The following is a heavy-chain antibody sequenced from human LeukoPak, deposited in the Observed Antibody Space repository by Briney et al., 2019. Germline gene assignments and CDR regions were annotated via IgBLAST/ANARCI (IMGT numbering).Heavy chain of an antibody. CDR3: AKDIEQLECAFDI. V-gene: IGHV3-23*01. Sequence: TGGSLRLSCAASGFTFSSYAMSWVRQAPGKGLEWVSAISGSGGSTYYADSVKGRFAISRDNSKNTLYLQMNSLRAEDTAVYYCAKDIEQLECAFDIWGQGTMVTVSS. J-gene: IGHJ3*02. CDR2: ISGSGGST. CDR1: GFTFSSYA. D-gene: IGHD6-13*01.